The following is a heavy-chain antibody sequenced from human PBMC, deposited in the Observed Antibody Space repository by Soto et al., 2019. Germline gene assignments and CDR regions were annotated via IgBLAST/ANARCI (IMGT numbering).Heavy chain of an antibody. J-gene: IGHJ4*02. CDR2: ISYDGSNK. CDR3: AKETYSGPLDY. D-gene: IGHD2-15*01. V-gene: IGHV3-30*18. CDR1: GFTFSSYG. Sequence: QVQLVESGGGVVQPGRSLRLSCAASGFTFSSYGMHWVRQAPGKGREWVAVISYDGSNKYYADSVRGRFTSSRDNSKNTLYLQMNSLRAEDTAVYYCAKETYSGPLDYWGQGTLVTVSA.